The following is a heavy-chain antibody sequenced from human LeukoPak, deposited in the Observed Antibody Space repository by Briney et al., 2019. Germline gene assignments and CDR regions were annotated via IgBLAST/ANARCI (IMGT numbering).Heavy chain of an antibody. CDR3: ARDRLSSGWETFDY. V-gene: IGHV3-72*01. CDR2: IRNKANSYTT. Sequence: GESLKISCAASGFTFSDHYMDWVRQAPGEGLEWVGRIRNKANSYTTEYAASVKGRFTISRDDLKRSLYLQMNSLKTEGTAVYYCARDRLSSGWETFDYWGQGTLVTVSS. CDR1: GFTFSDHY. J-gene: IGHJ4*02. D-gene: IGHD6-19*01.